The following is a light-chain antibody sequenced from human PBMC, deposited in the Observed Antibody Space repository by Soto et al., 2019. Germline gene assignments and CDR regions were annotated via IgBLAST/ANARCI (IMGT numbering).Light chain of an antibody. J-gene: IGLJ2*01. CDR3: AAWDDSLNVLV. CDR2: EVR. Sequence: QSALTQPASVSGSPGQSITISCSGSTNDIGGYNYVSWYQHHPGKVPKVIIYEVRNRPSGVSNRFSGSKSGNTASLTISGLQADDEADYYCAAWDDSLNVLVFGGGTKLTVL. V-gene: IGLV2-14*01. CDR1: TNDIGGYNY.